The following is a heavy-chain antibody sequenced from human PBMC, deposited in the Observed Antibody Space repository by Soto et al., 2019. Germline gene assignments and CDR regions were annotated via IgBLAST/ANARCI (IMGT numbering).Heavy chain of an antibody. CDR1: GFTFSNYA. J-gene: IGHJ4*02. CDR3: VKGNQLLRYYFEF. V-gene: IGHV3-64D*06. CDR2: ITSDGDNT. Sequence: GGSLRLSCSVSGFTFSNYAMHWVRQAPGEGLEYVSGITSDGDNTYHADSVKGRFTISRGNSKNTLYLQMSSLRVEDTAIYYCVKGNQLLRYYFEFWGQGTLVTVSS. D-gene: IGHD3-9*01.